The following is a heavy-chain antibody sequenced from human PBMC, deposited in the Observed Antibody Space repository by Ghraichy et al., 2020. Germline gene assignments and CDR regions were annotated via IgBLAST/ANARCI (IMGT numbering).Heavy chain of an antibody. CDR2: ISGSGGST. D-gene: IGHD1-1*01. CDR3: AKDGERPTGTFDY. CDR1: GFTFSSYA. Sequence: GALRLSCAASGFTFSSYAMSWVRQAPGKGLEWVSAISGSGGSTYYADSVKGRFTISRDNSKNTLYLQMNSLRAEDTAVYYCAKDGERPTGTFDYWGQGTLVTVSS. V-gene: IGHV3-23*01. J-gene: IGHJ4*02.